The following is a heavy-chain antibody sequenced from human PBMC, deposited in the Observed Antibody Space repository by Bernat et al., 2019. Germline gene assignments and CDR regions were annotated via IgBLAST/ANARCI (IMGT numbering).Heavy chain of an antibody. D-gene: IGHD3-16*01. CDR1: GGSFSGYY. V-gene: IGHV4-34*01. J-gene: IGHJ4*02. Sequence: HVQLQQWGAGLLKPSETLSLTCAVYGGSFSGYYWSWIRQPPGKGLEWIGEINHSGSTNYNPSLKSRVTISVDTSKNQFSLKLSSVTAADTAVYYCATFTFGGVPSRYYFDYWGQGTLVTVSS. CDR3: ATFTFGGVPSRYYFDY. CDR2: INHSGST.